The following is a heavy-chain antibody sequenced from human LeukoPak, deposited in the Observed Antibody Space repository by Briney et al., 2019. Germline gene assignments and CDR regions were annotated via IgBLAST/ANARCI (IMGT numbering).Heavy chain of an antibody. V-gene: IGHV3-30-3*02. Sequence: GGSLRLSCAASGFTFSSYAMHWVRQAPGKGLEWVAVISYDGSNKYYADSVKGRFTISRDNSKNTLYLQMNSLRAEDTAVYYCANDRGMVRGVIPDYWGQGTLVTVSS. CDR2: ISYDGSNK. D-gene: IGHD3-10*01. CDR3: ANDRGMVRGVIPDY. J-gene: IGHJ4*02. CDR1: GFTFSSYA.